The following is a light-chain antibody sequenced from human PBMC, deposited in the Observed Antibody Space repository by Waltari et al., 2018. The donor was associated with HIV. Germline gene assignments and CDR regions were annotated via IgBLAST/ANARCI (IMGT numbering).Light chain of an antibody. V-gene: IGKV1D-12*01. Sequence: DIQMTQSPSFVSASVGDRVTLTCRASQIINSWLAWYQQKPGKAPKLLIYAATTLQRGDPSRFSGSGSGTDYSLSISGLLPEDFAVYFCQQGSSFPFTFGPGTKVEMK. CDR3: QQGSSFPFT. CDR1: QIINSW. J-gene: IGKJ3*01. CDR2: AAT.